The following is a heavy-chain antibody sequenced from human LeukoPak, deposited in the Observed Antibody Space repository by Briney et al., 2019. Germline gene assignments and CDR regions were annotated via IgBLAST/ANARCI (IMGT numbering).Heavy chain of an antibody. Sequence: GASVKVSCKASGYTITSYGISWVRQAPGQGLEWMGWISAYNGNTNYSQKLQGRVSMTTDTSTRTACMELRSVRSDDTAVYFCARELTILSPDGFGPWGQGNLVTVSS. CDR3: ARELTILSPDGFGP. D-gene: IGHD3-9*01. CDR1: GYTITSYG. CDR2: ISAYNGNT. V-gene: IGHV1-18*04. J-gene: IGHJ5*02.